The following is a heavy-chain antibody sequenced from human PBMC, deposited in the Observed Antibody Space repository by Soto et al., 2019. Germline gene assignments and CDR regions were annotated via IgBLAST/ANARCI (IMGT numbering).Heavy chain of an antibody. CDR3: ARDRIVVVPAAIYYYYYGMDV. D-gene: IGHD2-2*01. J-gene: IGHJ6*02. Sequence: SETLSLTCAVSGYSISSGYYWGWIRQPPGKGLEWIGSIYHSGSTYYNPSLKSRVTISVDTSKNQFSLKLSSVTAADTAVYYCARDRIVVVPAAIYYYYYGMDVWGQGTTVTVSS. CDR2: IYHSGST. V-gene: IGHV4-38-2*02. CDR1: GYSISSGYY.